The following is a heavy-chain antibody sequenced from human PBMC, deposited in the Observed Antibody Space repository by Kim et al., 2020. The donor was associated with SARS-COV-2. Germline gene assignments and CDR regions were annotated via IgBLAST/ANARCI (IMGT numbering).Heavy chain of an antibody. V-gene: IGHV5-51*01. D-gene: IGHD3-10*01. J-gene: IGHJ5*02. CDR1: GYSFTSYW. CDR3: GRRGGGVLWIAGAWFDP. Sequence: GESLKISCKGSGYSFTSYWIGWVRQMPGKGLEWMGIIYPGDSDTRYSPSFQGQVTISADKSISTAYRQWSSLKASDTAMYYCGRRGGGVLWIAGAWFDPWGQGTLVTVSS. CDR2: IYPGDSDT.